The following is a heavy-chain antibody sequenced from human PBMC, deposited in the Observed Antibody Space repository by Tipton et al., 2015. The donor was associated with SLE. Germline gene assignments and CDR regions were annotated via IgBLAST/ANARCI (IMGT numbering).Heavy chain of an antibody. CDR1: GGSISESTYS. Sequence: TLSLTCTVSGGSISESTYSWDWIRQAPGKGLEWIGSMYFSGNTYYNPFLRSRVTISADTSKNQFSLKLTSVTAADTAVYYCARSQYGDYGPEYFQHWGQGTLVTVSS. J-gene: IGHJ1*01. V-gene: IGHV4-39*07. D-gene: IGHD4-17*01. CDR3: ARSQYGDYGPEYFQH. CDR2: MYFSGNT.